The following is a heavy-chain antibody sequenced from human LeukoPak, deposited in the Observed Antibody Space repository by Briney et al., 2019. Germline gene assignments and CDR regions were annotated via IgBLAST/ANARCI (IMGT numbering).Heavy chain of an antibody. J-gene: IGHJ4*02. CDR3: AKGLLRSGYYLDY. D-gene: IGHD3-9*01. Sequence: GGSLRLSCTVSGFIFEDYAMHWVRQAPGKGLEWVAVISYDGSNKYYADSVKGRFTISRDNSKNTLYLQMNSLRAEDTAVYYCAKGLLRSGYYLDYWGQGTLVTVSS. V-gene: IGHV3-30*18. CDR1: GFIFEDYA. CDR2: ISYDGSNK.